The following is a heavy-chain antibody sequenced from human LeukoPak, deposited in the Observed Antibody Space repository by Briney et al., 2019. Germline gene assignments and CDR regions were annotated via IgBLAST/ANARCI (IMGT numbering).Heavy chain of an antibody. J-gene: IGHJ4*02. CDR1: GFTVSSNY. Sequence: PGGSLRLSCAASGFTVSSNYMSSVRQPPGKGLEWVSAIYSGGSTYYADSVKGRFTISRDNSKNTLYPQMNSLRAEDTAVYYCARGRISIGFDYWGQGTLVTVSS. CDR3: ARGRISIGFDY. V-gene: IGHV3-53*01. CDR2: IYSGGST. D-gene: IGHD2-15*01.